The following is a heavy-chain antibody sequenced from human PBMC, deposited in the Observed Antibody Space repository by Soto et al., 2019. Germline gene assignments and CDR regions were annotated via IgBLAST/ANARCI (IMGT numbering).Heavy chain of an antibody. D-gene: IGHD6-13*01. CDR3: ARVIAASGTGFDY. J-gene: IGHJ4*02. CDR1: GYGFIIYW. Sequence: GESLKISCNGSGYGFIIYWIGWVRQKPGKGLEWMGIIYPGDSDTRYSPSFQGQVTISVDKSINTAYLQWSSLKASDTAIYYCARVIAASGTGFDYWGQGTLVTVSS. CDR2: IYPGDSDT. V-gene: IGHV5-51*01.